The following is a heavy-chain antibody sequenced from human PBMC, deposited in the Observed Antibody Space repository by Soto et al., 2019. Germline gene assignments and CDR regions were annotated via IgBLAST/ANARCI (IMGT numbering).Heavy chain of an antibody. CDR1: GFTFSSYW. CDR2: INSDGSST. D-gene: IGHD2-15*01. V-gene: IGHV3-74*01. J-gene: IGHJ4*02. CDR3: ARVYCSGGSCYSVDY. Sequence: EVQLVESGGGLVQPGGSLRLSCAASGFTFSSYWMHWVRQAPGKGLVWVSRINSDGSSTVYADSVKGRFTISRDNAKNTLYLQMNSVRAEDTAVYYCARVYCSGGSCYSVDYWGQGTLVTVSS.